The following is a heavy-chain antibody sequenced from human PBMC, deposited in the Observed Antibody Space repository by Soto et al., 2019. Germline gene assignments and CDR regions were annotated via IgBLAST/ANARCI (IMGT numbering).Heavy chain of an antibody. Sequence: GGSLRLSCAASGFPFSTHGMHWVRQSPGKGLEWVAFIQYHGINKDYADSVKGRFTISRDNSRNTLYLQMNSLRAEDTAVYYCARGLDYDSSGYYLDFWGQGAVVTVSS. V-gene: IGHV3-30*02. CDR1: GFPFSTHG. CDR3: ARGLDYDSSGYYLDF. J-gene: IGHJ4*02. CDR2: IQYHGINK. D-gene: IGHD3-22*01.